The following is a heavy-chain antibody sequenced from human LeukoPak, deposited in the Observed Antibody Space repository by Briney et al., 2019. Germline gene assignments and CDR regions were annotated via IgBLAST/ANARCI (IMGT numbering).Heavy chain of an antibody. Sequence: SETLSLTCTVSGGSISSSSYYWGWIRQPPGKGLEWIGSIYYSGSTYYNPSLKSRVTISVDTSKNQFSLKLSSVTAADTAVYYCARHPKRHRGWYGLLNYWGQGTLVTVSS. D-gene: IGHD6-19*01. CDR2: IYYSGST. CDR3: ARHPKRHRGWYGLLNY. CDR1: GGSISSSSYY. J-gene: IGHJ4*02. V-gene: IGHV4-39*01.